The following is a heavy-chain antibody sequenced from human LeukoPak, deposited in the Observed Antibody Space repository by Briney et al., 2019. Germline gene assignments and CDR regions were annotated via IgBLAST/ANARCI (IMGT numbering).Heavy chain of an antibody. V-gene: IGHV4-59*08. Sequence: SETLSLTCTVSGGSISSYYWSWIRQPPGKGLGWIGYIYYTGSTNYNPSLKSRVTISVDTSKNQFSLKLSSVTAADTAVYYCARRAYSYGDFDYWGQGTLVTISS. D-gene: IGHD5-18*01. CDR2: IYYTGST. J-gene: IGHJ4*02. CDR3: ARRAYSYGDFDY. CDR1: GGSISSYY.